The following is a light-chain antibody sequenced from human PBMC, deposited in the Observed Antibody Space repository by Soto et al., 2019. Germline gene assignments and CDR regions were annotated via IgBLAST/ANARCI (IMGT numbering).Light chain of an antibody. V-gene: IGKV3-20*01. Sequence: EIVLTQSPGTLSLSPGERATLSCRASQSVSSSYLAWYQQIPGQAPRLLIYGASKRATGIPDRFSGSGSGTAFTLTISRMEPEDFAVYYCQQYGSSPPLTFGGGTEVEFK. CDR2: GAS. CDR3: QQYGSSPPLT. CDR1: QSVSSSY. J-gene: IGKJ4*01.